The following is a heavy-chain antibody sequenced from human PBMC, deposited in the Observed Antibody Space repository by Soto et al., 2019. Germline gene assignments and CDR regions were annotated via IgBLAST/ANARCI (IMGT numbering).Heavy chain of an antibody. CDR3: ARGREIFTILGWFDP. J-gene: IGHJ5*02. CDR2: ISAYNGNT. Sequence: QVQLVQSGAEVKKPGASVKVSCKASGYTFTSYGISWVRQAPGQGLEWMGWISAYNGNTNYAQKLQGRVTMTTDTSTSTAYMEPRGLRSDDTGVYYCARGREIFTILGWFDPWGQGTLVTVSS. D-gene: IGHD3-9*01. CDR1: GYTFTSYG. V-gene: IGHV1-18*01.